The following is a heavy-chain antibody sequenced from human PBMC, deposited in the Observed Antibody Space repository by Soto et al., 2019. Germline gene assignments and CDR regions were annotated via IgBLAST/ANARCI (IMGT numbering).Heavy chain of an antibody. D-gene: IGHD1-26*01. CDR1: GFTFSSYA. Sequence: GGSLRLSCAASGFTFSSYAMSWVRQAPGKGLEWVSAISGSGGSTYYADSVKGRFTISRDNSKNTLYLKMNSLRAEDTAVYYYEKVVGALYYYYYGMDVWGQGTTLTVSS. CDR2: ISGSGGST. V-gene: IGHV3-23*01. CDR3: EKVVGALYYYYYGMDV. J-gene: IGHJ6*02.